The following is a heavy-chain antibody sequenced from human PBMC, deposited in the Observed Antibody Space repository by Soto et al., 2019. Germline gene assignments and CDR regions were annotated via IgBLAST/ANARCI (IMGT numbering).Heavy chain of an antibody. V-gene: IGHV3-30-3*01. J-gene: IGHJ6*02. CDR2: ISYDGSNK. CDR3: ARDRITHDYYYYGMDV. Sequence: GGSLRLSCAASGFTFSSYAMHWVRQAPGKGLEWVAVISYDGSNKYYADSVKGRFTISRDNSKNPLYLQMNSLRAEDTAVYYCARDRITHDYYYYGMDVWGQGTTVTVSS. D-gene: IGHD1-20*01. CDR1: GFTFSSYA.